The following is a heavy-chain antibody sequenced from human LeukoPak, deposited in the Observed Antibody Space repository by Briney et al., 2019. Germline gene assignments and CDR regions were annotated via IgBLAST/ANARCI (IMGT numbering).Heavy chain of an antibody. Sequence: PSETLSLTCTVPGGSISSSSYYWGWIRQPPGKGLEWIGSIYYSGSTYYNPSLKSRVSISVDTSKNQLSLKLSSVTAADTAVYYCARSYCSSTCYAVGAFDIWGQGTMVTVSS. CDR3: ARSYCSSTCYAVGAFDI. J-gene: IGHJ3*02. D-gene: IGHD2-2*01. CDR1: GGSISSSSYY. V-gene: IGHV4-39*01. CDR2: IYYSGST.